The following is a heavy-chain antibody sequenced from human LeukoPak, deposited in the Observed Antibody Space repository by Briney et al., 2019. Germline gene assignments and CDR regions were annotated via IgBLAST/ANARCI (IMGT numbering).Heavy chain of an antibody. V-gene: IGHV3-21*01. J-gene: IGHJ6*02. CDR1: GFTFSSYS. Sequence: GGSLRLSCAASGFTFSSYSMNWDRQAPGKGLEWVSSISSSSYIYYADSVKGRFTISRDNAKNTLCLQMNSLRAEDTAVYYCARDSYCRGIWFGELFRCYYGMDVWGQGTTVTVSS. CDR3: ARDSYCRGIWFGELFRCYYGMDV. CDR2: ISSSSYI. D-gene: IGHD3-10*01.